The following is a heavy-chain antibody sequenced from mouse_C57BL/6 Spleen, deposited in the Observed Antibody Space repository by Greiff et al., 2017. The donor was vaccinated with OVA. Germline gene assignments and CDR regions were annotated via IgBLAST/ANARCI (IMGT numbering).Heavy chain of an antibody. CDR3: ARREKRYYAMDY. V-gene: IGHV8-12*01. J-gene: IGHJ4*01. CDR2: IYWDDDK. Sequence: QVTLNVSGPGILQSSQTLSLTCSFSGFSLSTSGMGVSWIRQPSGKGLEWLAHIYWDDDKRYTPSLKSRLTISKETSRNQVFLKMTSVDTADTATDYCARREKRYYAMDYWGQGTSVTVSS. CDR1: GFSLSTSGMG.